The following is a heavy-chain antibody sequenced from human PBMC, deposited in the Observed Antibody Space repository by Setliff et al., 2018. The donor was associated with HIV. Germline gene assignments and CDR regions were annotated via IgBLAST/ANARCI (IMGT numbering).Heavy chain of an antibody. J-gene: IGHJ4*02. CDR3: ARDAYGDSYFDY. V-gene: IGHV3-21*01. Sequence: KTSEPLSLSCAASGFTFSKFSMSWVRQAPGKGLEWVSSITSTSRYIDYADSLRGRFTISRDNARNSLYLHLRALGAEDTAIYYCARDAYGDSYFDYWGQGTLVTVSS. CDR1: GFTFSKFS. D-gene: IGHD4-17*01. CDR2: ITSTSRYI.